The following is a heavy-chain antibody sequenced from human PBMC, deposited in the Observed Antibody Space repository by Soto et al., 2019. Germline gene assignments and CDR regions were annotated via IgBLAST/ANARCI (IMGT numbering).Heavy chain of an antibody. J-gene: IGHJ6*02. CDR3: AREGYYDFWSGYYNRYYGMDG. V-gene: IGHV1-18*01. Sequence: GASVKVSCKASGYTFTSYGISWVRQAPGQGLEWMGWISAYNGNTNYAQKLQGRVTMTTDTSTSTAYMELRSLRSDDTAVYYCAREGYYDFWSGYYNRYYGMDGWGQGTTVTV. CDR2: ISAYNGNT. CDR1: GYTFTSYG. D-gene: IGHD3-3*01.